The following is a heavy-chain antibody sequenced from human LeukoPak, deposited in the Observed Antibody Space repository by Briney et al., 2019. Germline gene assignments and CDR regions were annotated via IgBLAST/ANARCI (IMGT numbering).Heavy chain of an antibody. Sequence: PSETLSLTCAVSSGSISYFYRNWIRQPPGKGLEWMGDIHYTGSTNYNPSLKSRVTTSADTTTNQFSLKLSSVTAADTAVDYCPTYPDRLHYWGQGTLVTVSS. CDR3: PTYPDRLHY. CDR2: IHYTGST. D-gene: IGHD2-2*02. CDR1: SGSISYFY. V-gene: IGHV4-59*01. J-gene: IGHJ4*02.